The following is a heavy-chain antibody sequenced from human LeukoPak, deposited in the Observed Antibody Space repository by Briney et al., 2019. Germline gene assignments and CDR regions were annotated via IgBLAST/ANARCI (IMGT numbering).Heavy chain of an antibody. CDR2: IYSDGVT. J-gene: IGHJ5*02. CDR3: ARDRAEGKTWVEFDP. CDR1: GFIVNSYA. Sequence: GGSLRLSCAASGFIVNSYAMSWVRQAPGKGLAWVSLIYSDGVTQYADSVKGQFTISRDNSKNTLYLQMNGLRDEDTAVYFCARDRAEGKTWVEFDPWGQGTLVTVSS. V-gene: IGHV3-66*02.